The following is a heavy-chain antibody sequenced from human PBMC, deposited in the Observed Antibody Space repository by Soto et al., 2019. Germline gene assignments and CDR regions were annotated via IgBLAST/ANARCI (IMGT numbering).Heavy chain of an antibody. V-gene: IGHV3-23*01. D-gene: IGHD3-16*01. CDR1: GFTFSSHA. CDR2: ITNSGGST. CDR3: AGITGSWYFDL. J-gene: IGHJ2*01. Sequence: HPVGSLRLSCAASGFTFSSHAMSWVRQAPGKGLEWVSSITNSGGSTHNADSVTGRFTISRDNSKNTLYLQMNSLRAEDTALYYCAGITGSWYFDLWGRGTLVTVSS.